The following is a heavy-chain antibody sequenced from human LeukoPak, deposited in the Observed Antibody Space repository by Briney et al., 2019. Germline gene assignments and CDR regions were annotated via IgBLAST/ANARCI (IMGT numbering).Heavy chain of an antibody. Sequence: GGSLRLSCAASGFSFSSYEMNWVRQAPGKGLEWVSYISSSGSTIYYADSVKGRFTISRDNAKNSLYLQMNSLRAEDTAVYYCARDLYGMDVWGQGTTVTVSS. CDR2: ISSSGSTI. J-gene: IGHJ6*02. CDR1: GFSFSSYE. CDR3: ARDLYGMDV. V-gene: IGHV3-48*03.